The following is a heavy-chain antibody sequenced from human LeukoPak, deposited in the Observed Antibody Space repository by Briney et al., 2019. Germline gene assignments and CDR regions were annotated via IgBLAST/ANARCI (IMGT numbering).Heavy chain of an antibody. Sequence: GGSLRLSCAASGFTFRSFWMPWVRQAPGKGLVWVSRINSDGSSTSYADSVKGRFTISRDNAKNTLYLQMNSLRAEDTAVYYCARSLIGESPGTWGQGTLVTVSS. D-gene: IGHD1-14*01. J-gene: IGHJ5*02. V-gene: IGHV3-74*01. CDR1: GFTFRSFW. CDR2: INSDGSST. CDR3: ARSLIGESPGT.